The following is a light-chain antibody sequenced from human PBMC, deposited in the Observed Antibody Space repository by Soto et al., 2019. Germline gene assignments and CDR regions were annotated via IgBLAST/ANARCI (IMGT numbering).Light chain of an antibody. J-gene: IGLJ1*01. CDR3: SSYAGSTTV. V-gene: IGLV2-8*01. Sequence: QSALTQPPSASGSPGQSVAISCTGTSSDVGGYNYVSWYQQHPGKAPKLMIYKVNKRPSGVPDRFSGSKSGNTASLTVSGLQAEDEADYYCSSYAGSTTVFGTGTKVTVL. CDR2: KVN. CDR1: SSDVGGYNY.